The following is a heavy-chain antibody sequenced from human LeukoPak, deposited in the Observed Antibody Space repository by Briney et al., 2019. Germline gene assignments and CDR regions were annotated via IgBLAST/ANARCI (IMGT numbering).Heavy chain of an antibody. CDR2: IYTSGST. J-gene: IGHJ6*02. D-gene: IGHD1-26*01. CDR3: AREPPVGATWAYYYGMDV. Sequence: SETLSLTCTVSGGSISSYYWSWIRQPAGKGLEWIGRIYTSGSTNYNPSLKSRVTMSVDTSKNQFSLKLSSVSAADTAVYYCAREPPVGATWAYYYGMDVWGQGTMVTVSS. CDR1: GGSISSYY. V-gene: IGHV4-4*07.